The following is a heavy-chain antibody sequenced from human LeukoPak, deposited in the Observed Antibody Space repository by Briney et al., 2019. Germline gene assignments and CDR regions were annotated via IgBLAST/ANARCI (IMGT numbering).Heavy chain of an antibody. D-gene: IGHD6-19*01. CDR1: GYTFTSYA. J-gene: IGHJ4*02. CDR3: ARDLYSSGLRGDY. V-gene: IGHV7-4-1*02. CDR2: INSNTRNP. Sequence: ASVKVSCMASGYTFTSYAINWLRQAPGQELEWMGWINSNTRNPTYAQGFTGRFVFSLDTSVSTAYLQISSLKAEDTAVYYCARDLYSSGLRGDYWGQGTLVTVSS.